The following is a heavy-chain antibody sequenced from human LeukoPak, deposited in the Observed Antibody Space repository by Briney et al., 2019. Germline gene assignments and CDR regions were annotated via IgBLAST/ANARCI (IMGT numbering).Heavy chain of an antibody. CDR3: ARHSGSYGDDY. J-gene: IGHJ4*02. V-gene: IGHV1-8*02. Sequence: SVKDSFKSSGCTFSSYAISWVRQATGQRLAWMGWINPNSGHTGYAQKFQDIVTMTRNTSISTAYMELSSLRSEDTAVYYCARHSGSYGDDYWGQGTLVTVSS. CDR1: GCTFSSYA. D-gene: IGHD1-26*01. CDR2: INPNSGHT.